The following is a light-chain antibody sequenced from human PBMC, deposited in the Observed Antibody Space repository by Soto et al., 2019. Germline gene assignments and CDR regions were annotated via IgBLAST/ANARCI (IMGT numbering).Light chain of an antibody. V-gene: IGLV1-47*01. CDR1: SSNIGRNY. Sequence: QSVVSQPPSASGTPGQRVTISCSGSSSNIGRNYVYWYQQFPGTAPKLLIFKNDQRPSGVPDRFSGSKSGTSASLAISGLRSEDEADSYCATWDSSLSGWVFGGGTKLTVL. CDR2: KND. CDR3: ATWDSSLSGWV. J-gene: IGLJ3*02.